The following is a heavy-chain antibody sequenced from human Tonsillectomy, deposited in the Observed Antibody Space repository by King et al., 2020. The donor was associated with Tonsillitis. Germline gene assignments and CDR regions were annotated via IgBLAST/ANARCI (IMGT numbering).Heavy chain of an antibody. J-gene: IGHJ4*02. CDR3: TTDCGHDSRGWSNPVDAY. Sequence: VQLVESGGGFINAGGSLRLSCAASGITFTEAWMSWVRQAPGKGLEWVGRIKSQLGGGTADYAAPVKGRFTISRDDSKNMMYLQMNSLKTEDTAVYYCTTDCGHDSRGWSNPVDAYWGQGTLVTVSS. CDR1: GITFTEAW. V-gene: IGHV3-15*01. D-gene: IGHD6-19*01. CDR2: IKSQLGGGTA.